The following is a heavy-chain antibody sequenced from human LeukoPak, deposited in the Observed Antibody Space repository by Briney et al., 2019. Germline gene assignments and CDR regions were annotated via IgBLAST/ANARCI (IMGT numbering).Heavy chain of an antibody. Sequence: PGGSLRLSCAASGFTFSSYSMNWVRQAPGKGLEWVSYISSSSNSAEYYADSVKGRFTVSRDNAKNSLYLQMNSLRAEDTAVYYCARDHPNDYRGQGTLVTVSS. J-gene: IGHJ4*02. CDR3: ARDHPNDY. V-gene: IGHV3-48*01. CDR2: ISSSSNSAE. CDR1: GFTFSSYS.